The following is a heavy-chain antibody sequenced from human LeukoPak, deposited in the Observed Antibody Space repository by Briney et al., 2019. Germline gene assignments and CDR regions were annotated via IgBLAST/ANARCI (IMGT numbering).Heavy chain of an antibody. D-gene: IGHD6-19*01. CDR1: GFTFSSYG. V-gene: IGHV3-30*02. CDR3: AKDSSGWRRTVDY. J-gene: IGHJ4*02. CDR2: IRYDGSNK. Sequence: GGSLRLSCAASGFTFSSYGVHWVRQAPGKGLEWVAFIRYDGSNKYYADSVKGRFTISRDNSKNTLYLQMNSLRAEDAAVYYCAKDSSGWRRTVDYWGQGTLVTVSS.